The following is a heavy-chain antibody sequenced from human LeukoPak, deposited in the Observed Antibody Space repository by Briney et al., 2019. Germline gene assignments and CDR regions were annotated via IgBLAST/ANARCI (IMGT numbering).Heavy chain of an antibody. CDR3: ARDHYDSSGCAN. CDR2: IIPIFGTA. D-gene: IGHD3-22*01. J-gene: IGHJ4*02. V-gene: IGHV1-69*13. Sequence: GASVKVSCKASGYTFTSYAISWVRQAPGQGLEWMGGIIPIFGTANYAQKFQGRVTITADESTSTAYMELSSLRSEDTAVYYCARDHYDSSGCANWGQGTLVTVSS. CDR1: GYTFTSYA.